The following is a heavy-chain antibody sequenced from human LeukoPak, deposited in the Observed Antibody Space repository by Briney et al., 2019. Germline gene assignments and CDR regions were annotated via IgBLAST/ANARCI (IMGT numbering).Heavy chain of an antibody. D-gene: IGHD6-25*01. Sequence: SETLSLTCAVYGGSFSDYYWTWIRQPPGKGLEWIGEINHSGSTNYNPSLKSRVTISVDTSKKQFFLRLSSVTAADTAVYYCARARQFDYWGQGTLVTVSS. CDR1: GGSFSDYY. CDR3: ARARQFDY. CDR2: INHSGST. J-gene: IGHJ4*02. V-gene: IGHV4-34*01.